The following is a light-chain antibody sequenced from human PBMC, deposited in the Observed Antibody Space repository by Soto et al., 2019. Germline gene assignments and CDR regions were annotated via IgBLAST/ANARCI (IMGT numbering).Light chain of an antibody. J-gene: IGKJ5*01. CDR3: QHYNNWPPSVT. V-gene: IGKV3-15*01. CDR2: GAS. CDR1: QNIGDN. Sequence: EIVVTQSPATLSVSPGERASLSCWTSQNIGDNLAWYQQKPGQPPRLLIYGASTRDSDIPDRFSGSGSGTGFTLTISRLQSEDFVVYYCQHYNNWPPSVTFGLGTRLEIK.